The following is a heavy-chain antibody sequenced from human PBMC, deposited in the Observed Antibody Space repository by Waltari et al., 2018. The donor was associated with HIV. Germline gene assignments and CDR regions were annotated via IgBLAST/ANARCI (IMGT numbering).Heavy chain of an antibody. CDR3: ARGGWELHEDHSNDY. V-gene: IGHV3-30-3*01. Sequence: QVQLVESGGGVVQPGRSLRLSCAASGFTFSSYAMHWVRQAPGKGLEGLSVISYDGSNKYYADSVKGRLTISRDNSKNTLYLQMNSLRAEDTAVYYCARGGWELHEDHSNDYWGQGTLVTVSS. J-gene: IGHJ4*02. D-gene: IGHD1-26*01. CDR2: ISYDGSNK. CDR1: GFTFSSYA.